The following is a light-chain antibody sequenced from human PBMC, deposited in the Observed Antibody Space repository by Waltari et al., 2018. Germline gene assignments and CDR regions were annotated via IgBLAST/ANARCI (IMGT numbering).Light chain of an antibody. Sequence: EMVMTQSPATLSVSPGERATLSCRASQSVCSNLAWYQQKPGQAPRLLIYGASTRATGIPARFSGSGSGTEFTLTISSLQSEDFAVYDCQQYNNWPPWWTFGQGTKVEIK. CDR2: GAS. CDR1: QSVCSN. J-gene: IGKJ1*01. V-gene: IGKV3-15*01. CDR3: QQYNNWPPWWT.